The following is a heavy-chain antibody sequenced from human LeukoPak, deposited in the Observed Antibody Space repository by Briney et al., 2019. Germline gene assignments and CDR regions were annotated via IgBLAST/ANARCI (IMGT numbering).Heavy chain of an antibody. Sequence: GGSLRLSCAASGFTFSSYAMHWVRQAPGKGLEWVAAISYDGSNKYYADSVKGRFTISRDNSKNTLYLQMNSLRAEDTAVYYCARVRAPGRYSYYDMDVWGQGTTVTVSS. V-gene: IGHV3-30-3*01. J-gene: IGHJ6*02. CDR2: ISYDGSNK. CDR1: GFTFSSYA. CDR3: ARVRAPGRYSYYDMDV. D-gene: IGHD3-9*01.